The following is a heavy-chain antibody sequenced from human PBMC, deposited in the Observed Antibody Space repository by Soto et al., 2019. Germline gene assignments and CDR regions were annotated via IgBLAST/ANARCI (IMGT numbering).Heavy chain of an antibody. CDR1: GGSISSYY. CDR2: IYYSGST. CDR3: ARGRGWFGELIYYYYYMDV. J-gene: IGHJ6*03. V-gene: IGHV4-59*01. Sequence: SETLSLTCPVSGGSISSYYLSWIRQPPGKGLEWIGYIYYSGSTNYNPSLKSRVTISVDTSKNQFSLKLSSVTAADTAVYYCARGRGWFGELIYYYYYMDVWGKGTTVTVSS. D-gene: IGHD3-10*01.